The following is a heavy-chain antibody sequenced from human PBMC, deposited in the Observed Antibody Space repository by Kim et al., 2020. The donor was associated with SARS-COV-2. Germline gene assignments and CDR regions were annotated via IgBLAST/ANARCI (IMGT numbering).Heavy chain of an antibody. CDR1: GGSFSGYY. Sequence: SETLSLTCAVYGGSFSGYYWSWIRQPPGKGLEWNGEINHSGSTNSNQSLKSRVTISVDTSKNQFSLKLSSVTAADTAVYYCARADYYYGMDVWGQGTTGTVSS. J-gene: IGHJ6*02. V-gene: IGHV4-34*01. CDR3: ARADYYYGMDV. CDR2: INHSGST.